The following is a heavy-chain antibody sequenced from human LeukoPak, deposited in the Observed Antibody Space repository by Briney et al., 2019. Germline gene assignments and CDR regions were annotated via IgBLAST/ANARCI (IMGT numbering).Heavy chain of an antibody. Sequence: GGSLRLSCAASGFTFTFYDMNWVRQAPGKGLEWVSYISIGSDSIYYADSVKGRFTISRDNAKNSLYLQMNSLRAEDTAVYYCVREWHDTGGHDAFDIWGQGTMVTVSS. CDR1: GFTFTFYD. CDR2: ISIGSDSI. CDR3: VREWHDTGGHDAFDI. D-gene: IGHD2-8*02. V-gene: IGHV3-48*01. J-gene: IGHJ3*02.